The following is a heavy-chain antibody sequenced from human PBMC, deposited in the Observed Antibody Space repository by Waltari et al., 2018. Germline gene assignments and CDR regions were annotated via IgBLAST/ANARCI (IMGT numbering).Heavy chain of an antibody. Sequence: QVNLVESGGGVVQPGGSLRLPCPTSGFTFSNFGMHWVRQAPGKGLEWVALIWFDGSDKFYADSVRGRFTISRDNSARTLYLDMDSLRLDDTAMYYCAKDAFGNTYLDFWGQGTLVTVSS. D-gene: IGHD2-2*02. CDR3: AKDAFGNTYLDF. V-gene: IGHV3-30*02. J-gene: IGHJ4*02. CDR2: IWFDGSDK. CDR1: GFTFSNFG.